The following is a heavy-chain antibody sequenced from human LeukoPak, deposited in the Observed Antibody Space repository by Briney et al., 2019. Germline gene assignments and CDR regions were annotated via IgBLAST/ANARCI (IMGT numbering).Heavy chain of an antibody. CDR3: ARVPYSVHFEH. CDR2: INPNSGGT. V-gene: IGHV1-2*02. J-gene: IGHJ4*02. CDR1: GYTFTGYY. Sequence: GASVKVSCKASGYTFTGYYMHWVRQATGQGLEWMGWINPNSGGTNYAQKFQGRVTMTRDTSISTAYMTLSALRSDDTAVYYCARVPYSVHFEHWGQGTLVIVSS. D-gene: IGHD5/OR15-5a*01.